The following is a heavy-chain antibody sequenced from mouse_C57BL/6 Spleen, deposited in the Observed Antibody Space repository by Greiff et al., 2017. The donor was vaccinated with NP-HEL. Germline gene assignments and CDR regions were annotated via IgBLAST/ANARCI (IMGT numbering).Heavy chain of an antibody. CDR1: GYTFTSYW. CDR2: IYPGSGST. V-gene: IGHV1-55*01. CDR3: ARDDGYYGNYVGD. D-gene: IGHD2-1*01. Sequence: QVQLQQPGAELVKPGASVKMSCKASGYTFTSYWITWVKQRPGQGLEWIGDIYPGSGSTNYNEKFKGKATLTVDTSSSTAYMQLSSLTSEDSAVYYCARDDGYYGNYVGDWGQGTTLTVSS. J-gene: IGHJ2*01.